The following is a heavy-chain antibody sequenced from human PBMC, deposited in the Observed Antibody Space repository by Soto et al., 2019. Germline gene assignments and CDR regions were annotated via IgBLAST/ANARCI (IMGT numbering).Heavy chain of an antibody. J-gene: IGHJ6*03. CDR1: GGSISSYY. D-gene: IGHD1-1*01. CDR2: IYYSGGT. CDR3: ARTTRRYMDV. Sequence: SETLSLTCTVSGGSISSYYWSWIRQPPGKGLEWIGYIYYSGGTNYNPSLKSRVTISVDTSKNQFSLKLSSVTAADTAVYYCARTTRRYMDVWGKGTTVTVSS. V-gene: IGHV4-59*08.